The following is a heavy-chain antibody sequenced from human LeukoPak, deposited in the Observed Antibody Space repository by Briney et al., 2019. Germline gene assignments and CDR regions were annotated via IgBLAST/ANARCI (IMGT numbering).Heavy chain of an antibody. D-gene: IGHD6-6*01. CDR1: GESFSGYY. J-gene: IGHJ3*01. CDR3: AKVYSSSSRDAFDV. Sequence: PSETLSLTCAVYGESFSGYYWSWIRQPTGKGLEWIGEINHSGNTNYNSSLKSRVTMSVDTSKSQFSMKLSSVTAADTAVYYCAKVYSSSSRDAFDVSGHGTMVTVSS. V-gene: IGHV4-34*01. CDR2: INHSGNT.